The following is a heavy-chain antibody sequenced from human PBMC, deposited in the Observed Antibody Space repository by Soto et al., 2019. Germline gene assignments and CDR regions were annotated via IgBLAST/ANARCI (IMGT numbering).Heavy chain of an antibody. V-gene: IGHV3-11*01. CDR1: GFTFSNYY. Sequence: QVQLVESGGGLVKPGGSLRLSGAASGFTFSNYYMSWIRQAPGKGLEWVSYISSRASTIFYADSVKGRFTISRDNVKNSLYLQMNSLRAEDTAVYYCASGTNGAFFVYWGQGILVAVSS. CDR3: ASGTNGAFFVY. J-gene: IGHJ4*02. D-gene: IGHD2-8*01. CDR2: ISSRASTI.